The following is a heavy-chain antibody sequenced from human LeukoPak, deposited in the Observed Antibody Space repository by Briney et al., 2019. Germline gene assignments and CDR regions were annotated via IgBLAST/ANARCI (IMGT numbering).Heavy chain of an antibody. V-gene: IGHV1-18*04. D-gene: IGHD3-22*01. CDR1: GYTFTGYY. CDR3: ARVRRPSMIVVDYPPWGFDP. J-gene: IGHJ5*02. Sequence: GASVKVSCKASGYTFTGYYIHWVRQAPGQGLEWMGWISAYNGNTNYAQKLQGRVTMTTDTSTSTAYMELRSLRSDDTAVYYCARVRRPSMIVVDYPPWGFDPWGQGTLVTVSS. CDR2: ISAYNGNT.